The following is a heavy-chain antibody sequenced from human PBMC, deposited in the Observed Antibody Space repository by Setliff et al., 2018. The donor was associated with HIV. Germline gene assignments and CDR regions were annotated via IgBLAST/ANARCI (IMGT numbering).Heavy chain of an antibody. CDR3: VNPSGAMGDFDS. V-gene: IGHV4-39*01. CDR1: GSSITSSSFY. D-gene: IGHD3-16*01. Sequence: SETLSLTCTVSGSSITSSSFYWGWIRQPPGKGLEWIGYIYHSGSTYYNPSLKSRVTISVDRSKNQFSLQLTSVTAADTAVYYCVNPSGAMGDFDSWGQGTLVTVSS. CDR2: IYHSGST. J-gene: IGHJ4*02.